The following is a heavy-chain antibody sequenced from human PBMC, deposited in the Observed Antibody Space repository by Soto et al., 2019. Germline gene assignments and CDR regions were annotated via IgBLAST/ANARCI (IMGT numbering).Heavy chain of an antibody. CDR1: GGTFSNYA. D-gene: IGHD5-18*01. Sequence: QVQLVQSGAEVKKPGSSVKVSCKASGGTFSNYAVSWVRQAPGQGLEWMGGIIPIFGTANYAQKFQGRVTITADESTSTAYVFLSSLRSDDTAVYYCAIERGGYSYGYPWFDPWGQGTLVTVSS. CDR3: AIERGGYSYGYPWFDP. CDR2: IIPIFGTA. V-gene: IGHV1-69*12. J-gene: IGHJ5*02.